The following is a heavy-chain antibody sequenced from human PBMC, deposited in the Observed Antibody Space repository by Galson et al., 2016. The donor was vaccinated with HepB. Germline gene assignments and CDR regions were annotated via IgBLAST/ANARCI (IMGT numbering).Heavy chain of an antibody. CDR2: IYYSGST. CDR1: GGSISSGGYY. V-gene: IGHV4-31*03. CDR3: ARQIGYFDS. J-gene: IGHJ4*02. Sequence: TLSLTCTVSGGSISSGGYYWTWIRQHPGKGLEWIGNIYYSGSTSYNPSLKSRVIISLDMSKNQFSLNVSSVTAADTAGYYCARQIGYFDSWGQGTLVTVSS.